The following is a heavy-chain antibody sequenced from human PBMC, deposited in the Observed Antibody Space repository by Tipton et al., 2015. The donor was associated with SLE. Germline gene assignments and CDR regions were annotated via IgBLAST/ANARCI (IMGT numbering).Heavy chain of an antibody. CDR2: INSDGSRT. Sequence: GSLRLSCAASGFTFSSYWMHWVRQAPGKGLVWVSRINSDGSRTSYADSVKGRFTISRDNAKNTLYLQMNSLRVEDTAVYYCARGVVGIAVHYFDYWGQGTLVTVSS. J-gene: IGHJ4*02. CDR1: GFTFSSYW. CDR3: ARGVVGIAVHYFDY. D-gene: IGHD6-19*01. V-gene: IGHV3-74*01.